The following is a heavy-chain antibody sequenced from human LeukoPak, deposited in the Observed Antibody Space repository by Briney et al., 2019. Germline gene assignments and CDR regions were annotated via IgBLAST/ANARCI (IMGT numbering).Heavy chain of an antibody. D-gene: IGHD6-13*01. CDR3: ARVSSSSWYYYYYYMDV. Sequence: SVKVSCKASGGTFSSYAISWVRQAPGQGLEWMGGIIPIFGTAKYAQKFQGRVTMTRNTSISTAYMELSSLRSEDTAVYYCARVSSSSWYYYYYYMDVWGKGTTVTISS. J-gene: IGHJ6*03. CDR2: IIPIFGTA. V-gene: IGHV1-69*05. CDR1: GGTFSSYA.